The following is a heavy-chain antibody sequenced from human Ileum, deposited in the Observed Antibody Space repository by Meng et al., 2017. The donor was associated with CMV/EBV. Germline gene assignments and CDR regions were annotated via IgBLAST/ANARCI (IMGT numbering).Heavy chain of an antibody. Sequence: GESLKISCAASGFTFSSSWMHWVRQGPGKGLMWISRINDDGGSTSYADSVKGRFTISRDNAKNTLYLQMNSLRAEDTAVYYCARESVNLVTDSWGQGTLVTVSS. V-gene: IGHV3-74*01. CDR2: INDDGGST. J-gene: IGHJ4*02. CDR1: GFTFSSSW. D-gene: IGHD5-18*01. CDR3: ARESVNLVTDS.